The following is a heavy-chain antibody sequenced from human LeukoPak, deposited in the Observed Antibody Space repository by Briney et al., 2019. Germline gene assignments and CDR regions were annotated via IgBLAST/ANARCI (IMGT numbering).Heavy chain of an antibody. V-gene: IGHV3-9*01. CDR2: ISWNSGSI. J-gene: IGHJ4*02. CDR3: AKDTEMAALYFFDY. CDR1: GFTFDDYA. Sequence: GRSLRLSCAASGFTFDDYAMHWVRQAPGKGLEWVSGISWNSGSIGYADSVKGRFTISRDNAKNSLYLQMNSLRAEDTALYYCAKDTEMAALYFFDYWGQGTLVTVSS. D-gene: IGHD5-24*01.